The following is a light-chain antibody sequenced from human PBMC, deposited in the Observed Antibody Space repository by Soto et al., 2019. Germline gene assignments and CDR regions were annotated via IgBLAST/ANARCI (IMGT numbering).Light chain of an antibody. CDR3: QKYNSATLT. CDR2: ATS. CDR1: QGIAPY. V-gene: IGKV1-27*01. Sequence: DVQMTQSPSSLSAFVGDRVTITCRASQGIAPYLAWFQQKPGKVPKLLIYATSTLQSVVPSRFSGSGSGTDFTLTISSLQPEYVGTYYCQKYNSATLTFGGGTKVEIK. J-gene: IGKJ4*01.